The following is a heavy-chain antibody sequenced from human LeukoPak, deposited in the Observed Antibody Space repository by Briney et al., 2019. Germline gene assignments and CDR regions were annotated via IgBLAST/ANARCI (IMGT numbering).Heavy chain of an antibody. J-gene: IGHJ3*01. Sequence: AGSLRLSCSASGFTFRDSAMTWVRQAPGNGLDLVSLLSSSGANTYYPDSVKGRFSVSRDNAKDPLSLQVNSLRAEDTAIYYCARDMELSTWGTGTMVSVSS. CDR1: GFTFRDSA. D-gene: IGHD3-16*02. V-gene: IGHV3-23*01. CDR3: ARDMELST. CDR2: LSSSGANT.